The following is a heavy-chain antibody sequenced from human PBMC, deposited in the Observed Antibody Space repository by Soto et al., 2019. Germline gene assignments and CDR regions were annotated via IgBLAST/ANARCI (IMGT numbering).Heavy chain of an antibody. CDR1: GGSINSASYY. CDR3: VRQYVVHGYDS. D-gene: IGHD5-12*01. J-gene: IGHJ4*02. CDR2: MFYTGST. V-gene: IGHV4-39*01. Sequence: QLQLQESGPGLVKPSETLSLTCTVSGGSINSASYYWGWIRQPPGKGLDWIGSMFYTGSTYYSPSFRSRVTLAIDTSTNQFVLKLGSVTAADTAVYYCVRQYVVHGYDSWGRGTLITVSS.